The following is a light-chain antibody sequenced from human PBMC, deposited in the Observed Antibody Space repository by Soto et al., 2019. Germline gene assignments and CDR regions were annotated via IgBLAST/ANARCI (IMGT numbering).Light chain of an antibody. Sequence: EIVMTQSPATLSVSPGQRVTLSCRASQDVSDNLAWYQQKPGQTPRLLFYGASTRATTIPARFSGSGSGTEFTPTISSLQSEDFAVYYCHQSNKWPYTFGQGTRLDIK. J-gene: IGKJ2*01. CDR3: HQSNKWPYT. CDR2: GAS. V-gene: IGKV3-15*01. CDR1: QDVSDN.